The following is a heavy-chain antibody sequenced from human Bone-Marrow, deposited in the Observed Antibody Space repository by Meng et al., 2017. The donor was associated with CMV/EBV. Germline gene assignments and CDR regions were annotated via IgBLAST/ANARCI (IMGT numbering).Heavy chain of an antibody. CDR2: INHSGST. CDR1: GGSFSGYY. Sequence: SETLSLTCAVYGGSFSGYYWSWIRQPPGKGLEWIGEINHSGSTNYNPSLKSRVTISVDTSKNQFSLKLSSVTAADTAVYYCARGAHYDFWSGYYFAAYYYYGMDVWGQGTKVTVSS. CDR3: ARGAHYDFWSGYYFAAYYYYGMDV. J-gene: IGHJ6*02. V-gene: IGHV4-34*01. D-gene: IGHD3-3*01.